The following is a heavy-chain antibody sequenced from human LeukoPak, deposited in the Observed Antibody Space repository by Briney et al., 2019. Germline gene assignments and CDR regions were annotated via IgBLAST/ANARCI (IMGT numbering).Heavy chain of an antibody. Sequence: ASVKVSCKASGYTFTSYDINWVRQATGQGLEWMGWMNPNSGNTGYAQKFQGRVTMTRNTSISTAYMELSSLRSEDTAVYYCARSMYYDFWSGYYLTFDPWGRGTLVTVSS. CDR1: GYTFTSYD. V-gene: IGHV1-8*01. D-gene: IGHD3-3*01. CDR3: ARSMYYDFWSGYYLTFDP. CDR2: MNPNSGNT. J-gene: IGHJ5*02.